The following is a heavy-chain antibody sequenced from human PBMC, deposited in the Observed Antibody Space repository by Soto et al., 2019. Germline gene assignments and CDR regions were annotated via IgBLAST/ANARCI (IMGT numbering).Heavy chain of an antibody. CDR2: IYHSGST. CDR3: ARHIAAAATGY. CDR1: GYSISSGYY. J-gene: IGHJ4*02. D-gene: IGHD6-13*01. V-gene: IGHV4-38-2*01. Sequence: PSETLSLTCAVSGYSISSGYYWGWIRQPPGKGLEWIGSIYHSGSTYYNPSLKSRVTISVDTSKNQFSLKLSSVTAADTAVYYCARHIAAAATGYWGQGTLVTVSS.